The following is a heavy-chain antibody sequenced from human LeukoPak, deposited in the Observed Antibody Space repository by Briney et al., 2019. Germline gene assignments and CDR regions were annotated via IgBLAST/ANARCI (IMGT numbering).Heavy chain of an antibody. D-gene: IGHD3-10*01. J-gene: IGHJ3*02. Sequence: SETLSLTCTVSGGSISSGGYYWSWIRQHPGKGLEWIGYIYYSGSTYYNPSLKSRVTISVDTSKNQFSLKLSSVTAADTAVYYCARASSLWFGELSGASDIWGQGTMVTVSS. CDR3: ARASSLWFGELSGASDI. V-gene: IGHV4-31*03. CDR2: IYYSGST. CDR1: GGSISSGGYY.